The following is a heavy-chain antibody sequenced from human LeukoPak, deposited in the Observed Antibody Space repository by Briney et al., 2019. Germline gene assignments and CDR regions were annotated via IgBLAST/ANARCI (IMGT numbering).Heavy chain of an antibody. J-gene: IGHJ5*02. CDR2: INPNSGGT. CDR3: ASDGSGPLEGNWFDP. V-gene: IGHV1-2*02. Sequence: ASVKVSCKASGYTFTGYYMHWVRQAPGQGLEWMGWINPNSGGTNYAQKFQGRVTMTRDTSISTAYMELSRLRSDDTAVYYCASDGSGPLEGNWFDPWGQGTLVTVSS. CDR1: GYTFTGYY. D-gene: IGHD3-10*01.